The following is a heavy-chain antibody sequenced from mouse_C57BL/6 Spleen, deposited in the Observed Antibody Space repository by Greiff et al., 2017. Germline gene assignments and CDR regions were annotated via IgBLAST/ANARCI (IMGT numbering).Heavy chain of an antibody. Sequence: DVKLQESGAELVRPGASVKLSCTASGFNIKDDYMHWVKQRPEQGLEWIGWIDPENGDTEYASKFQGKATITADTSSNTAYLQLSSLTSEDTAVYYCTHRGAMDYWGQGTSVTVSS. V-gene: IGHV14-4*01. CDR2: IDPENGDT. D-gene: IGHD2-14*01. CDR3: THRGAMDY. CDR1: GFNIKDDY. J-gene: IGHJ4*01.